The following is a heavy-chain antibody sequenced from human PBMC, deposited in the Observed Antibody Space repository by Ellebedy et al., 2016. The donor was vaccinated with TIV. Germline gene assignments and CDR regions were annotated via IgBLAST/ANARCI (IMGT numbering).Heavy chain of an antibody. D-gene: IGHD6-19*01. J-gene: IGHJ5*02. CDR3: ARHGSGWYGGVDP. CDR1: GGSISSSSYY. CDR2: IYYSGST. Sequence: MPSETLSLTCTVSGGSISSSSYYWGWIRQPPGKGLEWIGSIYYSGSTYYNPSLKSRVTISVDTSKNQFSLKLSSVTAADTAVYYCARHGSGWYGGVDPWGQGTLVTVSS. V-gene: IGHV4-39*01.